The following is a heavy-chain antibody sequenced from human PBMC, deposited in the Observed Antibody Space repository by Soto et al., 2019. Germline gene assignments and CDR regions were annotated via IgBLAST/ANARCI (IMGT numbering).Heavy chain of an antibody. J-gene: IGHJ4*02. CDR3: ASIADY. V-gene: IGHV3-30*03. CDR2: LTHDGSRD. D-gene: IGHD2-21*01. Sequence: QVQLVESGGGVVQPGRSLRLSCAAAGFTVTTYGMQWVRQAPGKGLEWVARLTHDGSRDFYADSVKGRFTISRDTSNNTLYLQMTSLRPEDTAVYYCASIADYWGQGTLVTVSS. CDR1: GFTVTTYG.